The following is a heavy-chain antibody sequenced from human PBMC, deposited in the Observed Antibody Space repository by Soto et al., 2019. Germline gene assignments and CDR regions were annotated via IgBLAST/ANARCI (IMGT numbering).Heavy chain of an antibody. CDR1: GGTCVNFG. J-gene: IGHJ4*02. CDR2: ISFDKSDK. D-gene: IGHD1-1*01. V-gene: IGHV3-30*18. CDR3: AKDWAVATPGGYFEY. Sequence: GGSLILCWAASGGTCVNFGMHWVRQDPGKGLEWVAVISFDKSDKNYADSVKGRFTVSRDNSKNTVYLQMKSLRADDTAVYYCAKDWAVATPGGYFEYWGQGTPVPVSS.